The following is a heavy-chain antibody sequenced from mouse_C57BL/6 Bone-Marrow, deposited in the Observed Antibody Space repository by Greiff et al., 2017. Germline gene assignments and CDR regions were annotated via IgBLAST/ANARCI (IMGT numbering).Heavy chain of an antibody. D-gene: IGHD2-5*01. V-gene: IGHV3-8*01. CDR2: ISYSGST. J-gene: IGHJ4*01. Sequence: ESGPGLAKPSQTLSLTCSVTGYSITSDYWNWIRQFPGNKLEYMGYISYSGSTYYNPSLKSRISITRDTSKNQYYLQLNSVTTEDTATYYCARAYYSNYDYAMDYWGQGTSVTVSS. CDR3: ARAYYSNYDYAMDY. CDR1: GYSITSDY.